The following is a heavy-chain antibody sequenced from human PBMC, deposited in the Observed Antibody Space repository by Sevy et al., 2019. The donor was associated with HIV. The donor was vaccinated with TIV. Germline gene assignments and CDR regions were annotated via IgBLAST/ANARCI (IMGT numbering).Heavy chain of an antibody. CDR1: GGSFSGYY. Sequence: SETLSLTCAVYGGSFSGYYWSWIRQPPGKGLEWIGEINHSGSTNYNPSLKSRVTLSVDTSKNQFSLKLSSLTASDTAVYYCARHCGSTSCSHAFDIWGQGTMVTVSS. CDR3: ARHCGSTSCSHAFDI. D-gene: IGHD2-2*01. CDR2: INHSGST. V-gene: IGHV4-34*01. J-gene: IGHJ3*02.